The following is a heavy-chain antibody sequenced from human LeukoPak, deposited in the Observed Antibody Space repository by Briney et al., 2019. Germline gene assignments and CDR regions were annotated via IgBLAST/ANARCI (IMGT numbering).Heavy chain of an antibody. CDR1: GFTFSSYS. CDR3: ARDYYDPGISVALDY. Sequence: EPGGSLRLSRAASGFTFSSYSMNWVRQAPGKGLEWVSSISSSSSYIYYADSVKGRFTISRDNAKNSLYLQTNSLRAEDTAVYYCARDYYDPGISVALDYWGQGTLVTVSS. CDR2: ISSSSSYI. V-gene: IGHV3-21*01. J-gene: IGHJ4*02. D-gene: IGHD3-16*01.